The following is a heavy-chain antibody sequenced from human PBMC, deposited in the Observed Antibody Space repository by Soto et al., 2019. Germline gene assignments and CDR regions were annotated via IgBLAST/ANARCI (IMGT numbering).Heavy chain of an antibody. J-gene: IGHJ5*02. CDR3: AKDETVFGWFDP. Sequence: EVQLLESGGGLVQPGGSLRLSCAASGFTFSSYAMSWVRQAPGKGLEWVSAISGSGGSTYYADSVKGRFTISRDNSKNTLYLQMNSQRAEDTALYYCAKDETVFGWFDPWGQGTLVTVSS. D-gene: IGHD3-3*01. V-gene: IGHV3-23*01. CDR2: ISGSGGST. CDR1: GFTFSSYA.